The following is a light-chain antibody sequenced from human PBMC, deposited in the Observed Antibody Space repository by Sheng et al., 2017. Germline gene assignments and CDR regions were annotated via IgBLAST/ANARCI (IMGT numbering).Light chain of an antibody. CDR1: QSISHY. J-gene: IGKJ2*01. Sequence: DIQMTQSPSTLSASVGDRVTITCRASQSISHYLNWYQQMPGKAPKLLIYGASSLQSGVPSRFSGGGSGTDFTLTISSVRPEDFATYYCQQTSRTPYTFGHGTKLEIK. V-gene: IGKV1-39*01. CDR3: QQTSRTPYT. CDR2: GAS.